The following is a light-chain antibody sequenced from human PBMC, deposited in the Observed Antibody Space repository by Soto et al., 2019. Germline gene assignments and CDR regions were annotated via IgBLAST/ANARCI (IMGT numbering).Light chain of an antibody. CDR1: QSVSSSY. CDR2: AAS. V-gene: IGKV3-20*01. J-gene: IGKJ4*01. CDR3: QQYDSAPLT. Sequence: EVVLTQSPGTLSLSPGEIATLSCRASQSVSSSYLAWYQQKPGQAPRLLIDAASSRATGIPDRFSGSGSGTDFTLNISRLEPEDFAVYYCQQYDSAPLTFGGVTKLESK.